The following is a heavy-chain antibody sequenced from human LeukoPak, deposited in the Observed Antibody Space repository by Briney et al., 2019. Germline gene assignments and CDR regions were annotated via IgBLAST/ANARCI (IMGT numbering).Heavy chain of an antibody. CDR1: GFTFRTYW. CDR2: ISTDAGSTT. J-gene: IGHJ4*02. D-gene: IGHD1-26*01. Sequence: PGGSLRLSCAASGFTFRTYWMHWVRQAPGKGLMWVLRISTDAGSTTGYADSVKGRFTISRDNAKNTLYLQMNSLRAEDTAVYYCARDLSSGSYRFFDYWGQGTLVTVAS. CDR3: ARDLSSGSYRFFDY. V-gene: IGHV3-74*01.